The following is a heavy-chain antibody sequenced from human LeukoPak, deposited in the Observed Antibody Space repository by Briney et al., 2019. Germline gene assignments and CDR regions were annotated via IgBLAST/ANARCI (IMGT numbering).Heavy chain of an antibody. D-gene: IGHD3-3*01. CDR3: ARDPHPLTIFGVVIFDPIPPQVHKLRSGMDV. V-gene: IGHV1-18*01. CDR1: GYTFTSYC. J-gene: IGHJ6*02. CDR2: ISAYNGNT. Sequence: GASVTVSCTASGYTFTSYCISWVRQAPGQGLEWMGWISAYNGNTNYAQKLQCRVTMTTDTYTSTAYMELRSLRYDDTAVYYCARDPHPLTIFGVVIFDPIPPQVHKLRSGMDVWGQGTTVTVSS.